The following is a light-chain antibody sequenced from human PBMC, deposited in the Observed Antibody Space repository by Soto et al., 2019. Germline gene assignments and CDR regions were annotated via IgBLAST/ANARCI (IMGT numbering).Light chain of an antibody. CDR2: EVS. V-gene: IGLV2-23*02. CDR3: CSYAGSTTWL. CDR1: SSDVGSYNL. Sequence: QSALTQPASVSGSPGQSITISCTGTSSDVGSYNLVSWYQHHPGKAPKLIIYEVSKRPSAVSNRFSGSKSGNTASLTISGLQAEDEADYYCCSYAGSTTWLFGGGTKLTVL. J-gene: IGLJ3*02.